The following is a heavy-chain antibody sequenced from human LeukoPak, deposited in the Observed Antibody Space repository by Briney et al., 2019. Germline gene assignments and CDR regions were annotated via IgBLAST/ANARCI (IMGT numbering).Heavy chain of an antibody. J-gene: IGHJ6*03. CDR1: GYTFTSYG. D-gene: IGHD5-18*01. Sequence: ASVKVSCKASGYTFTSYGISWVRQAPGQGLEWMGWISAYNGNTNYAQKLQGRVTMTTDTSTSTAYMELRSLRSDDTAVYYCARGFPAMVTVYQYYYYYMDVWGKGTTVTVSS. CDR2: ISAYNGNT. CDR3: ARGFPAMVTVYQYYYYYMDV. V-gene: IGHV1-18*01.